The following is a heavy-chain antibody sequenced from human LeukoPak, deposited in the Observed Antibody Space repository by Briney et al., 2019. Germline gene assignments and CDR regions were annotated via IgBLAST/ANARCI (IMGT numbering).Heavy chain of an antibody. D-gene: IGHD1-26*01. Sequence: RPGGSLRLSCAASGFTFSSYDMSWVRQAPGKGLEWVSSISRSSSYIYYADSVKGRFTISRDNAKNSQYLQMNSLRVEDTAVYYCARDGLSDVAHEFDYWGQGTLVTVSS. J-gene: IGHJ4*02. CDR1: GFTFSSYD. CDR3: ARDGLSDVAHEFDY. V-gene: IGHV3-21*01. CDR2: ISRSSSYI.